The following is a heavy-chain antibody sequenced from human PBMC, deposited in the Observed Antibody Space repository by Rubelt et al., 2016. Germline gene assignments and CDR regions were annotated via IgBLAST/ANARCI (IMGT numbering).Heavy chain of an antibody. CDR2: ISTSGSTI. V-gene: IGHV3-48*04. CDR1: SFS. J-gene: IGHJ3*02. D-gene: IGHD5-18*01. CDR3: ARDGRYSYAFDI. Sequence: SFSMSWVRQVPGKGLEWVSWISTSGSTIFYADSVKGRFTISRDNAKNSLYLQMNSLRAEDTAVYYCARDGRYSYAFDIWGQGTMVTVSS.